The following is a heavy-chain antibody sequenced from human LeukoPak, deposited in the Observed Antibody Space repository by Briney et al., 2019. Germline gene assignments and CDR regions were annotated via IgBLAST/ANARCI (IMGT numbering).Heavy chain of an antibody. J-gene: IGHJ4*02. Sequence: GPSVKVSCKASGGTFSSYAISWVRQAPGQGLEWMGRIIPIFGTANYAQKFQGRVTITTDESTSTAYMELSSLRSEDTAVYYCAREGCSGGSCYFDYWGQGTLVTVSS. D-gene: IGHD2-15*01. V-gene: IGHV1-69*05. CDR1: GGTFSSYA. CDR2: IIPIFGTA. CDR3: AREGCSGGSCYFDY.